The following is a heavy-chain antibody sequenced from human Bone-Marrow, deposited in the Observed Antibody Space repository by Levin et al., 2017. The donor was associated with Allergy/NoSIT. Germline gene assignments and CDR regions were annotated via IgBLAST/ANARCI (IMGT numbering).Heavy chain of an antibody. CDR3: ARGIPRITTGTTSIRHRTSSNWFDP. D-gene: IGHD1-1*01. Sequence: ASVKVSCKASGGTFSSYAISWVRQAPGQGLEWMGGIIPIFGTANYAQKFQGRVTITADESTSTAYMELSSLRSEDTAVYYCARGIPRITTGTTSIRHRTSSNWFDPWGQGTLVTVSS. J-gene: IGHJ5*02. V-gene: IGHV1-69*13. CDR2: IIPIFGTA. CDR1: GGTFSSYA.